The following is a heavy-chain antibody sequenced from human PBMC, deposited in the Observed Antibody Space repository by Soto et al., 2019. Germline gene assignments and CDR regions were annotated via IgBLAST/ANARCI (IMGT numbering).Heavy chain of an antibody. Sequence: QRQLQESGPGLVKHSETLSLTSTVSGGSISSSSYYWGCIRQPTGKGLAWIRSVYYSGSTYYNPSLTGRVTISVDTYTNQFPLQLRSVTAADTAVYYSASHGRVRRRPSQCYCEYWVKGTLVTVSS. J-gene: IGHJ4*02. CDR2: VYYSGST. CDR1: GGSISSSSYY. V-gene: IGHV4-39*01. CDR3: ASHGRVRRRPSQCYCEY. D-gene: IGHD2-21*01.